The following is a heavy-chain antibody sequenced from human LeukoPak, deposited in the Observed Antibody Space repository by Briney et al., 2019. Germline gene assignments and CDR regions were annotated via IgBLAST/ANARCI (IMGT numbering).Heavy chain of an antibody. CDR3: ARDVEYSSSWSWDY. CDR2: ISSSSSYI. CDR1: GFTFSSYS. J-gene: IGHJ4*02. V-gene: IGHV3-21*01. D-gene: IGHD6-13*01. Sequence: PGGSLRLSCAASGFTFSSYSMNWVRQAPGKGLEWVSSISSSSSYIYHADSVKGRFTISRDNAKNSLYLQMNSLRAEDTAVYYCARDVEYSSSWSWDYWGQGTLVTVSS.